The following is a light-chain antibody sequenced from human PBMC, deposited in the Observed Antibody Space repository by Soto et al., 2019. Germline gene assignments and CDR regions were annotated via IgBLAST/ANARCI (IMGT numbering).Light chain of an antibody. CDR1: SSDVGGYNY. J-gene: IGLJ1*01. CDR2: DVS. CDR3: SSYTSSSTYV. V-gene: IGLV2-14*01. Sequence: QSVLSQPASVSASPGQSLTISCTVTSSDVGGYNYVSWYQQHPGKAPKVMIYDVSNRPSGVSNRFSGSKPGNTAFLIIFGLQAEDEGDYYCSSYTSSSTYVFGAGTKVTVL.